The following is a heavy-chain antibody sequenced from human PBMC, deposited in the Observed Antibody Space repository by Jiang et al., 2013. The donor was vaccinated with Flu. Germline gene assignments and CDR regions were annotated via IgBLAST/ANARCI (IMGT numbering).Heavy chain of an antibody. CDR2: IYYSGST. D-gene: IGHD2-21*01. V-gene: IGHV4-31*11. CDR1: GDSVTNIDYY. CDR3: AREGPYFYGMDV. Sequence: GLVKPSQTLSLTCDVSGDSVTNIDYYWVWVRQIAGKGLEWIGDIYYSGSTHYNPSLESRISISLDMSKNQLSLKMTSVTAADTAVYFCAREGPYFYGMDVWGQGSTVTVSS. J-gene: IGHJ6*02.